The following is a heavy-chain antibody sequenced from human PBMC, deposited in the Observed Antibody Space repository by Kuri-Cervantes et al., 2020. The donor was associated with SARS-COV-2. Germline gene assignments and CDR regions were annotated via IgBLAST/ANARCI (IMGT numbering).Heavy chain of an antibody. CDR2: ISSSSSYI. Sequence: LSLTCAASGFTFSSYSMNWVRQAPGKGLEWVSSISSSSSYIYYADSVKGRFTISRDNAKNSLYLQMNSLRAGDTAVYYCARPDDPITIFGVVIAGGMDVWGQGTTVTVSS. D-gene: IGHD3-3*01. J-gene: IGHJ6*02. V-gene: IGHV3-21*01. CDR3: ARPDDPITIFGVVIAGGMDV. CDR1: GFTFSSYS.